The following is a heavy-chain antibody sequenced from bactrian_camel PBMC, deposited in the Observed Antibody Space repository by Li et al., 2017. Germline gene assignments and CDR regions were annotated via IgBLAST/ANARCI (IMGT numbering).Heavy chain of an antibody. CDR2: IDRSGGST. V-gene: IGHV3S40*01. CDR1: GFTFSCCD. J-gene: IGHJ4*01. Sequence: VQLVESGGGFVQPGGSLRLSCAASGFTFSCCDMSWVRQAPGKGLEWVSGIDRSGGSTDYADSVKGRFTMSRDNAQNTLYLQLNSLKTEDTAMYYCANALAGAQVYGSYAGPGTYWGQGTQVTVS. D-gene: IGHD2*01. CDR3: ANALAGAQVYGSYAGPGTY.